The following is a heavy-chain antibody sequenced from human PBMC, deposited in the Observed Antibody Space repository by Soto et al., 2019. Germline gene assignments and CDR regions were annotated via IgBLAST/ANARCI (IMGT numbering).Heavy chain of an antibody. CDR2: IYPGDSDT. J-gene: IGHJ6*02. Sequence: PGESLKISCKGSGYSFTSYWIGWVRQMPGKGLEWMGIIYPGDSDTRYSPSFQGQVTISADKSISTAYLQWSSLKASDTAMYYCARASSQGIPYQLHYYYGMDVWGQGTTVTVSS. D-gene: IGHD2-2*01. CDR3: ARASSQGIPYQLHYYYGMDV. CDR1: GYSFTSYW. V-gene: IGHV5-51*01.